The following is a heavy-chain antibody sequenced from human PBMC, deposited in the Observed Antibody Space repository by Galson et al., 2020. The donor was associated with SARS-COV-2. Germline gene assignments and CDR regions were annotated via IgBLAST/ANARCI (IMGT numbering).Heavy chain of an antibody. V-gene: IGHV3-33*06. D-gene: IGHD2-8*02. CDR2: IWYDGSNK. CDR3: AKDLLANAFDI. Sequence: GESLKISCAASGFTFSSYGMHWVRQAPGKGLEWVAVIWYDGSNKYYADSVKGRFTISRDNSKNTLYLQMNSLRAEDTAVYYCAKDLLANAFDIWGQGTMVTVSS. J-gene: IGHJ3*02. CDR1: GFTFSSYG.